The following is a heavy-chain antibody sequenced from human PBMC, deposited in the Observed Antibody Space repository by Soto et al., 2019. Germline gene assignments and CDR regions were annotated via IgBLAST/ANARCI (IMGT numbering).Heavy chain of an antibody. V-gene: IGHV3-53*01. D-gene: IGHD6-13*01. CDR1: GFTVSSNY. CDR3: VKGGASYTSCWYAN. Sequence: GGSLRLSCAASGFTVSSNYMSWVRQAPGKGLEWVSVIYSGESTFYLDSVRGRFTISRDNSKDTLYLQMTSLRVEDTALYHCVKGGASYTSCWYANWGQGILVTVSS. CDR2: IYSGEST. J-gene: IGHJ4*02.